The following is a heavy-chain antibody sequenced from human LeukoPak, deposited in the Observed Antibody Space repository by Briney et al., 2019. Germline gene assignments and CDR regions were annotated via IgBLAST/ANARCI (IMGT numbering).Heavy chain of an antibody. Sequence: GASVKVSCKASGYTYTDYGISWVRQAPGQGLEWMGWISTYNGNTHYAQKFQGRVTMTRDTSTSTVYMELSSLRSEDTAVYYCARAPQPGDFDYWGQGTLVTVSS. V-gene: IGHV1-18*01. CDR3: ARAPQPGDFDY. D-gene: IGHD2-2*01. J-gene: IGHJ4*02. CDR2: ISTYNGNT. CDR1: GYTYTDYG.